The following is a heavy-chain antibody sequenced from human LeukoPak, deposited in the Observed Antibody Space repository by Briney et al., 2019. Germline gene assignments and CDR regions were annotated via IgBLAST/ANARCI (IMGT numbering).Heavy chain of an antibody. CDR2: ISYDGSNK. V-gene: IGHV3-30*04. J-gene: IGHJ4*02. CDR1: GFTLSSYA. Sequence: GGSLRLSCAASGFTLSSYAMHWVRQAPGKGLEWVAVISYDGSNKYYADSVKGRFTISRDNSKNTLYLQMNSLRAEDTAVYYCANSLTPGTSWVGCVYWGQGTLVTVSS. D-gene: IGHD2-2*01. CDR3: ANSLTPGTSWVGCVY.